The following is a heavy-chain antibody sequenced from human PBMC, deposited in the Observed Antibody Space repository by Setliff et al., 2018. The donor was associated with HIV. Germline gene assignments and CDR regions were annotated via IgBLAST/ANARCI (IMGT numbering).Heavy chain of an antibody. Sequence: GASVKVSCKASGYTFTGNYLHWVRLAPGQGLEWMGMIDPSGGGTTYPQKFQGRLTITADTSTSTAYMELLSLRSEDTAIYYCATQTVAVGAPGYFDSWGQGTLVTVS. CDR2: IDPSGGGT. V-gene: IGHV1-46*01. CDR1: GYTFTGNY. J-gene: IGHJ4*02. CDR3: ATQTVAVGAPGYFDS. D-gene: IGHD2-15*01.